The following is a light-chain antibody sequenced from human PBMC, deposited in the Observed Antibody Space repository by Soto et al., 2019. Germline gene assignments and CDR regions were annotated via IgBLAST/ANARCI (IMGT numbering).Light chain of an antibody. J-gene: IGKJ4*01. CDR2: DAS. CDR3: QQFSSYPLP. CDR1: QTVRNTY. Sequence: VLTQCRSTMYLSPGERATLSCRASQTVRNTYLAWYQQKPGQAPRLLIYDASSRATGIPDRFSGGGSGTDFTLTICRLEPEDFAVYYCQQFSSYPLPFGGGTKVDIK. V-gene: IGKV3-20*01.